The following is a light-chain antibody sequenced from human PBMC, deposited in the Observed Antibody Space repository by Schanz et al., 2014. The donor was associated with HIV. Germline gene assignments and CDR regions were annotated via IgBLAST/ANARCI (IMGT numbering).Light chain of an antibody. Sequence: QLVLTQSPSASASLGASVKLTCTLSRGHSRYAIASHQQQPEKGPRYLVKLNSDGSHSKGDVIPDRFSGSSSGAERYLSISSLQSEDEADYYCQTWGTGIHVFGGGTKVTVL. CDR3: QTWGTGIHV. CDR1: RGHSRYA. J-gene: IGLJ2*01. V-gene: IGLV4-69*01. CDR2: LNSDGSH.